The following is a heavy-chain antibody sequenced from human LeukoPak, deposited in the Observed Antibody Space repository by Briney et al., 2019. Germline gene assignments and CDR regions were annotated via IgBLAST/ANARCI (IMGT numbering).Heavy chain of an antibody. Sequence: GESLKTPCKGSGYSFTSYWFGWGRQMPGKGLEWMGIIYPGDSDTRYSPSFHGQVTISADKSISTAYLQWSSLKASDTAMYYCARHAGDSSGYYYDAFDIWGQGTMVTVSS. CDR3: ARHAGDSSGYYYDAFDI. CDR1: GYSFTSYW. V-gene: IGHV5-51*01. J-gene: IGHJ3*02. D-gene: IGHD3-22*01. CDR2: IYPGDSDT.